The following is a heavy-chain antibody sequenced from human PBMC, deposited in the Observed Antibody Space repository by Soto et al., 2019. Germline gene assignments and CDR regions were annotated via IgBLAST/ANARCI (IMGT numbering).Heavy chain of an antibody. J-gene: IGHJ4*02. CDR3: ASGIVGAY. CDR2: INHSGST. D-gene: IGHD1-26*01. CDR1: GGSFSGYY. Sequence: QVQLQQWGAGLLKPSETLSLTCAVYGGSFSGYYWSWIRQPPGKGLEWIGEINHSGSTNYNPSLKSRVTISVDTSKNQFSLKLSSVTAADTAVYYCASGIVGAYWGQGTLVTVSS. V-gene: IGHV4-34*01.